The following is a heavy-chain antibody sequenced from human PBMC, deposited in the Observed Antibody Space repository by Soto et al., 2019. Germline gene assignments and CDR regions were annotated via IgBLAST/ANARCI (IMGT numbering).Heavy chain of an antibody. D-gene: IGHD3-3*01. CDR2: ISGSGGST. Sequence: QSGGSLRLSCAASGFTFSSYAMSWVRQAPGKGLEWVSAISGSGGSTYYADSVKGRFTISRDNSKNTLYLQMNSLRAEDTAVYYCAKVYMDTIFGVVALSPLFDYWGQGTLVTVSS. CDR3: AKVYMDTIFGVVALSPLFDY. CDR1: GFTFSSYA. V-gene: IGHV3-23*01. J-gene: IGHJ4*02.